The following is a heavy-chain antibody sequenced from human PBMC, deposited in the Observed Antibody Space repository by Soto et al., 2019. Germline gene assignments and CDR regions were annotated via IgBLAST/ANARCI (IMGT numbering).Heavy chain of an antibody. J-gene: IGHJ4*02. CDR3: VKTYWNDKSGYYRHFDL. CDR1: GFTFSDYW. D-gene: IGHD3-22*01. CDR2: IKQDGSEK. Sequence: GGSLRLSCTASGFTFSDYWMSWVRQAPGKGLEWVANIKQDGSEKNYVESVKGRISITRDNSKKSLYLQMNSLGIEDTAVFYFVKTYWNDKSGYYRHFDLWGQGTRVTVSS. V-gene: IGHV3-7*02.